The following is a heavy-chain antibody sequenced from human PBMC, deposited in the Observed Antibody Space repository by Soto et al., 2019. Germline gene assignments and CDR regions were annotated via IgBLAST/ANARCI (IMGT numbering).Heavy chain of an antibody. V-gene: IGHV4-4*07. CDR2: IYTSGST. D-gene: IGHD3-16*01. J-gene: IGHJ6*02. Sequence: PSETLSLTCDVSGGSISSYYWSWIRQPAGKGLEWIGRIYTSGSTNYNPSLKSRVTMSVDTSKNQFSLKLSSVTAADTAVYYCARDHLKGEQLGVYYYGTDVWGQGTTVTVSS. CDR1: GGSISSYY. CDR3: ARDHLKGEQLGVYYYGTDV.